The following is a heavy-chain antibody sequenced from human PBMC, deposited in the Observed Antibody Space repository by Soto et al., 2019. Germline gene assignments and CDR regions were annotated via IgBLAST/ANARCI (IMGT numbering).Heavy chain of an antibody. CDR3: AADMAPTDMYNWFDP. CDR2: IVVGSGNT. CDR1: GFTFSSSA. D-gene: IGHD1-1*01. Sequence: QTQLVQSGPEVKKPGTSVKVSCKASGFTFSSSAIQWVRQARGQRLEWIGWIVVGSGNTKYAQKFQERLTMTRDMSXNTAYMELSSLRSEDTAVYYCAADMAPTDMYNWFDPWGQGTLVTVSS. J-gene: IGHJ5*02. V-gene: IGHV1-58*02.